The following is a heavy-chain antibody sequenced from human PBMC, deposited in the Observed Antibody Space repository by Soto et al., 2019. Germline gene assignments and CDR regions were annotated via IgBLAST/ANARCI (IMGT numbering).Heavy chain of an antibody. CDR1: GGSVRSGSYY. V-gene: IGHV4-61*01. D-gene: IGHD3-22*01. CDR2: IYYSGST. CDR3: AREALSSGYFYYFDY. J-gene: IGHJ4*02. Sequence: SETLSLTCTVSGGSVRSGSYYWSWIRQPPGKGLEWIGYIYYSGSTNYNPSLKSRVTISVDTSKNQFSLKLSSVTAADTAVYYCAREALSSGYFYYFDYWGQGTLVTVSS.